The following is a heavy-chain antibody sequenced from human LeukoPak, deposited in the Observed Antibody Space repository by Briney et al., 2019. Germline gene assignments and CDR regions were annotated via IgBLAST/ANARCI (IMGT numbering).Heavy chain of an antibody. J-gene: IGHJ4*02. Sequence: GGSLRLSCAASGFTFSSYSMNWVRQAPGKGLEWVSSISSSSSYIYYADSVKGRFTISRDNAKNSLYLQMNSLRAEDTAVYYCARGYYDSGGEIDYWGQGTLVTVSS. D-gene: IGHD3-22*01. CDR1: GFTFSSYS. CDR2: ISSSSSYI. V-gene: IGHV3-21*01. CDR3: ARGYYDSGGEIDY.